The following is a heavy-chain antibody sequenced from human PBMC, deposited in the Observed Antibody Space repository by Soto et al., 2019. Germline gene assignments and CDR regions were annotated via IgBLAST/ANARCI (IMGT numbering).Heavy chain of an antibody. CDR1: GGSISSYY. CDR2: IYYSGST. Sequence: SETLSLTCTVSGGSISSYYWSWIRQPPGKGLEWIGYIYYSGSTNYNPSLKSRVTISVDTSKNQFSLKLSSVTAADTAVYYCARGAYKGYIDYWGQGTLVTVSS. J-gene: IGHJ4*02. V-gene: IGHV4-59*01. CDR3: ARGAYKGYIDY. D-gene: IGHD3-16*01.